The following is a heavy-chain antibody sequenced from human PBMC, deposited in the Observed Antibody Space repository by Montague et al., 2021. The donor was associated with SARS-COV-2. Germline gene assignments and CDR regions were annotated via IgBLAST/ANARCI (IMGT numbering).Heavy chain of an antibody. Sequence: SRNSVSWNWIRQSPSRGLEWLGRTYYRSKWSNEYALSVKSRITITPDTSKNQLSLQLTSVTPEDTAVYYCTREVWGVKDYWGEGSPVNVSS. CDR2: TYYRSKWSN. D-gene: IGHD3-10*01. J-gene: IGHJ4*02. CDR1: SRNSVS. V-gene: IGHV6-1*01. CDR3: TREVWGVKDY.